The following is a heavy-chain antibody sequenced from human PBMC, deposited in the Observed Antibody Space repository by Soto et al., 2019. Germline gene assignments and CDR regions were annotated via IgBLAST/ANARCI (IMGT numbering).Heavy chain of an antibody. V-gene: IGHV4-30-4*01. CDR2: IYYSGST. D-gene: IGHD1-7*01. CDR3: ARDHWNYVGAFDI. CDR1: GGSISSGDYY. Sequence: QVQLQESGPGLVKPSQTLSLTCTVSGGSISSGDYYWSWIRQPPGKGLEWIGYIYYSGSTYYNPSLKRRVTISVDTSKNQFSLKLSSVTAADTAVYYCARDHWNYVGAFDIWGQGTMVTVSS. J-gene: IGHJ3*02.